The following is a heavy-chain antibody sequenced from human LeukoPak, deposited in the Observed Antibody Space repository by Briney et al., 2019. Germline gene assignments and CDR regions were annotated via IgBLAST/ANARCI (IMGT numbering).Heavy chain of an antibody. J-gene: IGHJ4*02. CDR3: ARGYGAS. V-gene: IGHV4-59*08. D-gene: IGHD4-17*01. Sequence: SETLSLTCTVSGGSISSYYWSWIRQPPGRGLEWIGYIYYSGSTNYNPSLKSRVTISVDTSKNQFSLKLSSVTAADTAVYYCARGYGASWGQGTLVTVSS. CDR1: GGSISSYY. CDR2: IYYSGST.